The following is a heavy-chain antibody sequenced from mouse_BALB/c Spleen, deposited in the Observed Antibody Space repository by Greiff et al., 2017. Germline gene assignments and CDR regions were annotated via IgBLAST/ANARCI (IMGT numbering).Heavy chain of an antibody. CDR2: IDTSDSYT. CDR1: GFTFTDYW. Sequence: VQLQQSGAELVMPGASVKMSYKASGFTFTDYWMHWVKQRPGQGLEWIGAIDTSDSYTSYNQKFKGKATLTVDASSSTAYMQLSSLTSEDSAVYYCARGMITRYAMDYWGQGTSVTVSS. J-gene: IGHJ4*01. D-gene: IGHD2-4*01. V-gene: IGHV1-69*01. CDR3: ARGMITRYAMDY.